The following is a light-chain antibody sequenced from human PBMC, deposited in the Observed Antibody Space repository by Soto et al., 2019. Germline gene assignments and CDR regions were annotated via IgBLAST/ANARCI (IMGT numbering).Light chain of an antibody. V-gene: IGKV1-27*01. CDR3: QECNNGPTWT. J-gene: IGKJ1*01. CDR2: AAS. Sequence: DIEMTQSPSSLSASVGDRVTITCRASQGISNYLAWYQQKPGKVPNLLIYAASTLHSGVPYRFSGSGSGTEFTLTISSLQPEDVATYYCQECNNGPTWTFGQGTKVEV. CDR1: QGISNY.